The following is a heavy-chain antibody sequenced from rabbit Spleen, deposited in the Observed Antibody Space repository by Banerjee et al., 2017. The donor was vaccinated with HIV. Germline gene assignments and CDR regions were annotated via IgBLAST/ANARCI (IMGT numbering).Heavy chain of an antibody. CDR2: IYNGDGST. D-gene: IGHD1-1*01. CDR3: VRSYWITGGGYIGDL. J-gene: IGHJ4*01. CDR1: GFDFSGSNW. Sequence: EESGGGLVKPEGSLTLTCKASGFDFSGSNWIYWVRQAPGKGLEWIACIYNGDGSTYYASWVNGRFSISRSTSLNTVTLEMTSLTAADTATYFCVRSYWITGGGYIGDLWGPGTLVTVS. V-gene: IGHV1S47*01.